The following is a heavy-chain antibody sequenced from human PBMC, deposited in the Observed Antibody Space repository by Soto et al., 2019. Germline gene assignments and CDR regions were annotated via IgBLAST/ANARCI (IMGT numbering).Heavy chain of an antibody. CDR2: ISHNDLK. V-gene: IGHV4-4*01. Sequence: ETLSLTCAVSGDSVNTHDWWAWVRQPPGKRPEWIGEISHNDLKNYHPFLKTRLSFSISRDRSSLQFSLSLRSVTATDTAVYFCARRNSSGAIADWCQGKMVTVSS. D-gene: IGHD1-7*01. CDR1: GDSVNTHDW. J-gene: IGHJ4*02. CDR3: ARRNSSGAIAD.